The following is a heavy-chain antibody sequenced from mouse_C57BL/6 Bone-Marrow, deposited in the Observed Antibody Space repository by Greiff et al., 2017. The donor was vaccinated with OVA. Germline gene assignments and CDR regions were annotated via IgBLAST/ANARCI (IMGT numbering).Heavy chain of an antibody. CDR2: ISSGSSTN. CDR3: ASYDDWAWFAY. Sequence: EVHLVESGGGLVKPGGSLKLSCAASGFTFSDYGMHWVRQAPEKGLEWVAYISSGSSTNYYADTVKGRFTISRDNAKNTLFLQMTSLRSEDTAMYYCASYDDWAWFAYWGQGTLVTVSA. V-gene: IGHV5-17*01. CDR1: GFTFSDYG. J-gene: IGHJ3*01. D-gene: IGHD2-4*01.